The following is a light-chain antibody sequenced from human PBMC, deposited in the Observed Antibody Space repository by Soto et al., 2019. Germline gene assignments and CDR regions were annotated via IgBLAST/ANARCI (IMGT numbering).Light chain of an antibody. CDR3: QQYYNSPYT. CDR1: QSVLSSSNDKNY. CDR2: WAS. J-gene: IGKJ2*01. Sequence: DIVVTQSPDSLPVSLGERATINCKSSQSVLSSSNDKNYLAWYRQKPGQPPKLLIYWASTRESGVPDRFSGSGSGTDFTLTITRLQAEDVAVYYCQQYYNSPYTFGQGTKVEIK. V-gene: IGKV4-1*01.